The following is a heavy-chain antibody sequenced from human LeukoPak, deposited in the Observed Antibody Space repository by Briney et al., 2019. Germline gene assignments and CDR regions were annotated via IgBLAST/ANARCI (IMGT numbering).Heavy chain of an antibody. CDR3: VRAIVYSAYDYLGY. D-gene: IGHD5-12*01. Sequence: GGSLRLSCAASGFTFRTSWMHWVRQAPGKGLVWVSRINDEGSTTNYADSVKGRFTISRDNAKNTLYLQMNSLRAEDTAVYYCVRAIVYSAYDYLGYWGQGSLVTVSS. J-gene: IGHJ4*02. CDR2: INDEGSTT. V-gene: IGHV3-74*01. CDR1: GFTFRTSW.